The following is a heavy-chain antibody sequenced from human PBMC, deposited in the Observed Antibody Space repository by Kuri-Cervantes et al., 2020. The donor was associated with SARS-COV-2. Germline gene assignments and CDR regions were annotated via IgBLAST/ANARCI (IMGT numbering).Heavy chain of an antibody. CDR3: ARSPLKLERRLSAFDM. CDR1: GDSITNYY. V-gene: IGHV4-4*07. J-gene: IGHJ3*02. Sequence: GSLRLSCTVSGDSITNYYWSWIRRRAGQGLEWIGRIHASGNTNYNPSLKSRVTISIDTSKYQFSLKLSSVTAADTAIYYCARSPLKLERRLSAFDMWGQGTMVTVSS. CDR2: IHASGNT. D-gene: IGHD1-1*01.